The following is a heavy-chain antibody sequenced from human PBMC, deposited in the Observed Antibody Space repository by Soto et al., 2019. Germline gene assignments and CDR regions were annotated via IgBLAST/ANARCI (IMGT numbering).Heavy chain of an antibody. V-gene: IGHV3-23*01. D-gene: IGHD3-10*01. Sequence: EVHLLESGGGLVQPGGSLRLSCAASGFTFSNYAMTWVRQAPGKGLEWVSVISGTGGGTNNADSAKGRFTTSRDNSKNTLYLQMNSLRAEYTAVYYCAKRAFYGSGIPNYYGMEVWGQGTEVTVSS. CDR3: AKRAFYGSGIPNYYGMEV. CDR2: ISGTGGGT. J-gene: IGHJ6*02. CDR1: GFTFSNYA.